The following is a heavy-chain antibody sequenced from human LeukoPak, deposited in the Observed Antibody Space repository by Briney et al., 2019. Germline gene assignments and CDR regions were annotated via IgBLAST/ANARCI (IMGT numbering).Heavy chain of an antibody. Sequence: ASVKVSCKASGYTFTSYDINWVRQATGQGLEWMGWMNPNSGNTGYAQKFQGRVTITRNTSISTAYMELSSLRSEDTAVYYCASTFDPNPAFDYWGQGALVTVSS. CDR2: MNPNSGNT. CDR3: ASTFDPNPAFDY. V-gene: IGHV1-8*03. J-gene: IGHJ4*02. D-gene: IGHD2/OR15-2a*01. CDR1: GYTFTSYD.